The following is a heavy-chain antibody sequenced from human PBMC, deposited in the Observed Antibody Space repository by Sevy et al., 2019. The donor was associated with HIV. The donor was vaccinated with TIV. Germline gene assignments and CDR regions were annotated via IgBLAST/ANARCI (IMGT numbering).Heavy chain of an antibody. CDR3: ARDDAGSYYNSYYYYGMDV. CDR1: GGSVSSGSYY. J-gene: IGHJ6*02. V-gene: IGHV4-61*01. D-gene: IGHD3-10*01. CDR2: IYYSGST. Sequence: SETLSLTCTVSGGSVSSGSYYWSWIRQPPGKGLEWTGYIYYSGSTNYNPSLKSRVTISVDTSKNQFSLKLSSVTAADTAVYYCARDDAGSYYNSYYYYGMDVWGQGTTVTVSS.